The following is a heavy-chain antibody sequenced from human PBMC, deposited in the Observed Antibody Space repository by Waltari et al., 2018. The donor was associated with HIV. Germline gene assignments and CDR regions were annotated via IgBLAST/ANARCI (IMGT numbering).Heavy chain of an antibody. CDR1: GFTSRTQS. Sequence: HLVDSGGGLVQPGGSLRLSCAASGFTSRTQSMNWVRQAPGKGLEWVSGISSSGDSTYHADSVKGRFAISRDNSKNTLYLQMNGLRAEDTAVYYCAKGDHYDSSGYSTDAFDIWGQGTMVTVSS. CDR2: ISSSGDST. J-gene: IGHJ3*02. CDR3: AKGDHYDSSGYSTDAFDI. V-gene: IGHV3-23*04. D-gene: IGHD3-22*01.